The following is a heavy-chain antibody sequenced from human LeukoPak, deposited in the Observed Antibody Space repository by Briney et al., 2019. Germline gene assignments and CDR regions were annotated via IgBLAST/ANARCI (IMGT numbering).Heavy chain of an antibody. Sequence: GSLRLSCAASGFTFSSYGMHWVRQAPGKGLEWVAFIRYDGSNKYYADSVKGRFTISRDNSKNTLYLQMNSLRIEDTAMYYCASLGYCTNGVCLDYWGQGTLVTVSS. CDR1: GFTFSSYG. V-gene: IGHV3-30*02. J-gene: IGHJ4*02. CDR3: ASLGYCTNGVCLDY. CDR2: IRYDGSNK. D-gene: IGHD2-8*01.